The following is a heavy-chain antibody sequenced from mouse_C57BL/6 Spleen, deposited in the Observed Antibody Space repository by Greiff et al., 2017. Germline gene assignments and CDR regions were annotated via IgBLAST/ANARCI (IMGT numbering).Heavy chain of an antibody. V-gene: IGHV1-20*01. CDR2: INPYNGDT. CDR1: GYSFTGYF. Sequence: EVKLVESGPELVKPGDSVKISCKASGYSFTGYFMNWVMQSHGKSLEWIGRINPYNGDTFYNQKFKGKATLTVDKSSCTAHMELRSLTSEDSAVYYCARSYGSIYDAMCYRGQGTSVTLSS. J-gene: IGHJ4*01. CDR3: ARSYGSIYDAMCY. D-gene: IGHD1-1*01.